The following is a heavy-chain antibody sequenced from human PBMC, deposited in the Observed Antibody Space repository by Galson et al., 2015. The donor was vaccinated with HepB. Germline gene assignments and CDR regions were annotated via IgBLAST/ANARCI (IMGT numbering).Heavy chain of an antibody. CDR2: ISAYNGNT. Sequence: SVKVSCKASGYTFTSYGISWVRQAPGQGLEWMGWISAYNGNTNYAQKLQGRVTMTTDTSTSTAYMELRSLRSDDTAVYYCARDYGPLWGGSYLQTITYYYYYYGMDVWGQGTTVTVSS. D-gene: IGHD1-26*01. CDR1: GYTFTSYG. J-gene: IGHJ6*02. V-gene: IGHV1-18*01. CDR3: ARDYGPLWGGSYLQTITYYYYYYGMDV.